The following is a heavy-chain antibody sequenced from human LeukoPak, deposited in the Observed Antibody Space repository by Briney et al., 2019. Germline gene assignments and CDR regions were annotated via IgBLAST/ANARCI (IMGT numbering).Heavy chain of an antibody. V-gene: IGHV4-59*01. CDR2: IYYSGST. CDR1: GGSISSYY. CDR3: ARDVDY. Sequence: SETLSLTCTVSGGSISSYYWSWIRQPPGKGLEWIGYIYYSGSTNYNPSLKSRVTISVDTSKNQFSLKLSSVTAADTAVYYCARDVDYWGQGTLVTVSS. J-gene: IGHJ4*02.